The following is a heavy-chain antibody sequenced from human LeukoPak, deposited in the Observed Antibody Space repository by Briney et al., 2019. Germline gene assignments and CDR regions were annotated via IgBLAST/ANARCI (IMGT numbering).Heavy chain of an antibody. CDR3: ARDSSSWSYYYYMDV. CDR2: IYTDGST. J-gene: IGHJ6*03. CDR1: GGSISTYH. V-gene: IGHV4-4*07. Sequence: SETLSLTCTVSGGSISTYHWNWIRQPAGKGLEWIGRIYTDGSTDYNPSLKSRVTISVDTSKNQFSLKLSSVTAADTAVYYCARDSSSWSYYYYMDVWGKGTTVTVSS. D-gene: IGHD6-13*01.